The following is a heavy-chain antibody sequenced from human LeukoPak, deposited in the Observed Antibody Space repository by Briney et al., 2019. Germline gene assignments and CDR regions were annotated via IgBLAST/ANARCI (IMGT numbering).Heavy chain of an antibody. CDR3: ARDYCSSTSCLFDY. CDR2: INPNSGDT. V-gene: IGHV1-2*06. D-gene: IGHD2-2*01. Sequence: ASVKVSCKASGYTFTGYHMHWVRQAPGQGLEWMGRINPNSGDTNYAQKFQGRVTMTRDTSISTAYVELSRLRSDDTAVYYCARDYCSSTSCLFDYWGQGALVTVSS. CDR1: GYTFTGYH. J-gene: IGHJ4*02.